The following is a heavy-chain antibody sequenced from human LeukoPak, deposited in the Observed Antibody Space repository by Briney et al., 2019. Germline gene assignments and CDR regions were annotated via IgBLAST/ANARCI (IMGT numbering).Heavy chain of an antibody. V-gene: IGHV4-59*01. J-gene: IGHJ3*02. CDR1: SGSISSYY. CDR3: ARDHGSESGAFDI. Sequence: KPSETLSLTCTVSSGSISSYYWSWIRQPPGKGLEWIGYIHYSGTTNYNPSLKSRVTISIDTSKNQFSLKLSSVTAADTAVYYCARDHGSESGAFDIWGQGTMVTVSA. CDR2: IHYSGTT. D-gene: IGHD1-26*01.